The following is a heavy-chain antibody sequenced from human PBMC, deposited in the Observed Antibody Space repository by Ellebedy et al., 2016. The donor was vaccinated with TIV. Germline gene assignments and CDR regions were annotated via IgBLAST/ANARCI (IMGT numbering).Heavy chain of an antibody. CDR3: ARASRDAFDI. CDR2: IYYSGST. V-gene: IGHV4-59*12. J-gene: IGHJ3*02. CDR1: GGSISSYY. Sequence: GSLRLSXTVSGGSISSYYWSWIRQPPGKGLEWIGYIYYSGSTNYNPSLKSRVTISVDTSKNQFSLKLSSVTAADTAVYYCARASRDAFDIWGQGTMVTVSS.